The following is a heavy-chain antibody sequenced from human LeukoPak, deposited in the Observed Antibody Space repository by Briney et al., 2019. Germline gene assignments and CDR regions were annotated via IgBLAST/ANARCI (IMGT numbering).Heavy chain of an antibody. CDR3: AKSPRRVATIDWYFDL. D-gene: IGHD5-24*01. CDR1: GFTFDDYA. Sequence: GGSLRLSCAASGFTFDDYAMHWVRQAPGKGLEWVSGISWNSGSIGYADSVKGRFTISRDNAKNSLYPQMNSLRAEDTALYYCAKSPRRVATIDWYFDLWGRGTLVTVSS. J-gene: IGHJ2*01. V-gene: IGHV3-9*01. CDR2: ISWNSGSI.